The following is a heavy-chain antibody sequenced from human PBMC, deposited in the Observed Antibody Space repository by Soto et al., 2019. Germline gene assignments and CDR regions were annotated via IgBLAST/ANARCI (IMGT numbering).Heavy chain of an antibody. Sequence: PGGSLRLSCTASEFTDSGYCMHWGLQAPGKGLVWVSRINEDGSSADYADSVRGRFTTSRDNAKNTLFLQMNSLRTEDTAIYYCSRGRSGWPGVDYWGPGTLVTVSS. CDR1: EFTDSGYC. D-gene: IGHD6-19*01. J-gene: IGHJ4*02. CDR3: SRGRSGWPGVDY. CDR2: INEDGSSA. V-gene: IGHV3-74*01.